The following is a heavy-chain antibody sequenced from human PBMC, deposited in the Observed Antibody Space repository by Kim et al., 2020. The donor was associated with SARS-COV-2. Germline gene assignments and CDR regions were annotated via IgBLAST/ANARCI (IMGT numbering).Heavy chain of an antibody. CDR3: ATHGSGSYDFDY. CDR1: GFTFSSYW. J-gene: IGHJ4*02. Sequence: GGSLRLSCAASGFTFSSYWMHWVRQAPGKGLVWVSRINSDGSSTSYADSVKGRFTISRDNAKNTLYLQMNSLRAEDTAVYYCATHGSGSYDFDYWGQGTLVTVSS. CDR2: INSDGSST. V-gene: IGHV3-74*01. D-gene: IGHD3-10*01.